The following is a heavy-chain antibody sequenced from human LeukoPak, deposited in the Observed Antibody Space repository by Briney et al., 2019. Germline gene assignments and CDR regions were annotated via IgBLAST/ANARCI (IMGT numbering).Heavy chain of an antibody. Sequence: ASVKVSCKPSGYTFTSYGISWVRQAPGQGLEWMGWISAYNGNTNYAQKLQGRVTMTTDTSTSTAYMELRSLRSDDTAVYYCARDIVVVPAAAFDPWGQGTLVTVSS. J-gene: IGHJ5*02. CDR3: ARDIVVVPAAAFDP. D-gene: IGHD2-2*01. CDR1: GYTFTSYG. V-gene: IGHV1-18*01. CDR2: ISAYNGNT.